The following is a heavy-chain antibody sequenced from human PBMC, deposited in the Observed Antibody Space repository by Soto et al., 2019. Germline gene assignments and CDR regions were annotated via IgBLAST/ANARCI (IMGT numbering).Heavy chain of an antibody. CDR1: GYTFSGYY. J-gene: IGHJ1*01. Sequence: QVQLVQSGTEVKKPGASVKVSCKASGYTFSGYYMHWVRQAPGQGLEWMGWIDPNNGGTNYAQKFQGWVTMTRDTSISTVYMELNRLTSDATAMYYCARGGRVTIFGVVISQSLQYFHYWGQGTLVTVSS. V-gene: IGHV1-2*04. CDR3: ARGGRVTIFGVVISQSLQYFHY. CDR2: IDPNNGGT. D-gene: IGHD3-3*01.